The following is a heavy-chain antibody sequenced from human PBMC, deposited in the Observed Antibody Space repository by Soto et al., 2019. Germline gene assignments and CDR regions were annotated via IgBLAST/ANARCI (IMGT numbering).Heavy chain of an antibody. Sequence: QVQLQESGPGLVKPSQTLSLTCTVSGGSISSGGYYWSWIRQHPGKGLEWIGYIYYSGRTYYNPSLKMLVTISVDTSKNQFSLKLSSVTAADTAVYYCARMSRSAYNPIVYWGQGTLVTVSS. CDR3: ARMSRSAYNPIVY. J-gene: IGHJ4*02. CDR2: IYYSGRT. V-gene: IGHV4-31*01. D-gene: IGHD3-10*01. CDR1: GGSISSGGYY.